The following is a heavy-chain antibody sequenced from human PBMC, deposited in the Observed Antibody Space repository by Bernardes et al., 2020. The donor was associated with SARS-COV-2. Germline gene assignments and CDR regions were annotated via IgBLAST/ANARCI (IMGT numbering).Heavy chain of an antibody. CDR2: IDHSGRT. J-gene: IGHJ4*02. D-gene: IGHD2-15*01. V-gene: IGHV4-34*01. CDR3: ARGRLVVPFDY. CDR1: GTSVSGYY. Sequence: ETLSLTCAVSGTSVSGYYWSWIRQPPGKGLEWIVEIDHSGRTKYISSLKSRVSISADMSRNQVSLKLSSLTAADTAVYYCARGRLVVPFDYWGQGTLVTVSS.